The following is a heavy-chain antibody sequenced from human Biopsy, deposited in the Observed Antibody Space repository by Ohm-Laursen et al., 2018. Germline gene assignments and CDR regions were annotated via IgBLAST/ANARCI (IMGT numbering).Heavy chain of an antibody. Sequence: GASVKVSCKASGGTFLNYAISWVRQAPGQGLEWMGGIIPMFGTANYAQMFQGRVTISADESTSTSYMELSSLTTEDTAIYYCARGPHSGSHSCFDYWGRGTLVTVSS. J-gene: IGHJ4*02. V-gene: IGHV1-69*13. CDR3: ARGPHSGSHSCFDY. D-gene: IGHD1-26*01. CDR1: GGTFLNYA. CDR2: IIPMFGTA.